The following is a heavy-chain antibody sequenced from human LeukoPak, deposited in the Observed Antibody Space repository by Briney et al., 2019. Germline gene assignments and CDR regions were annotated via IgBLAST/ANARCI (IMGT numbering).Heavy chain of an antibody. V-gene: IGHV3-74*01. CDR2: INDDGSSI. J-gene: IGHJ4*02. CDR3: ARDPRERPAGRN. D-gene: IGHD1-14*01. Sequence: PGGSLRLSCAASGFTFSSYWMHWFRQVPGKGLVWVSRINDDGSSISYADSVRGRFTISRDNAKNSLYLQMNSLRAEDTAVYYCARDPRERPAGRNWGQGTLVTVSS. CDR1: GFTFSSYW.